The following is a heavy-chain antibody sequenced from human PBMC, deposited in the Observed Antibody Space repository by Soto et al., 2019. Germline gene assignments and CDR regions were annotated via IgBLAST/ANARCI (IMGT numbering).Heavy chain of an antibody. J-gene: IGHJ4*02. CDR1: GGTFSSYA. Sequence: SVKVSCKASGGTFSSYAISWVRRAPGQGLEWMGGIIPIFGTANYAQKFQGRVTITADESTSTAYMELSSLRSEDTAVYYCARGIHYYDILTGYSSPFDYWGQGTLVNVSS. D-gene: IGHD3-9*01. CDR3: ARGIHYYDILTGYSSPFDY. V-gene: IGHV1-69*13. CDR2: IIPIFGTA.